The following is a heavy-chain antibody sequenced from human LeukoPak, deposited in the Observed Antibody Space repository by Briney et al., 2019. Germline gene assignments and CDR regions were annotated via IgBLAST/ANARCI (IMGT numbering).Heavy chain of an antibody. CDR3: ARDRLRIFGVVTYMFDY. Sequence: PERSLRLSCAASGFTFSDYYMSWIRQAPGKGLEWVSYISSSGSTIYYADSVKGRFTISRDNAKNSLYLQMNSLRAEDTAVYYCARDRLRIFGVVTYMFDYWGQGTLVTVSS. J-gene: IGHJ4*02. CDR1: GFTFSDYY. CDR2: ISSSGSTI. D-gene: IGHD3-3*01. V-gene: IGHV3-11*01.